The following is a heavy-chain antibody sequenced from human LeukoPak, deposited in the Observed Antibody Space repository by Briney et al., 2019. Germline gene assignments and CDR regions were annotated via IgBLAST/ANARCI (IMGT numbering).Heavy chain of an antibody. CDR1: GFTFSSYE. CDR2: ISSSGSTI. J-gene: IGHJ5*02. V-gene: IGHV3-48*03. D-gene: IGHD6-13*01. CDR3: ARDRDSSSWYKGSGWFDP. Sequence: PGGSLRLSCAASGFTFSSYEMNWVRQAPGKGLEWVSYISSSGSTIYYADSVKGRFTISRDNAKNSLYLQMNSLRAEDTAVYYCARDRDSSSWYKGSGWFDPWGQGTLVTVSS.